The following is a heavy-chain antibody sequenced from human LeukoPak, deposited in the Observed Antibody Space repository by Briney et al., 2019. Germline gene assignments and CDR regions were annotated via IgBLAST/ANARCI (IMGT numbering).Heavy chain of an antibody. D-gene: IGHD6-19*01. CDR3: ARAWSYSTGWYNY. CDR2: ISRDSIYI. CDR1: GFTFSTYS. V-gene: IGHV3-21*01. J-gene: IGHJ4*02. Sequence: PGGSLRLSCAASGFTFSTYSMNWVRQAPGKGLEWVSSISRDSIYIYEADSVKGRFTISRDNAKNSLYLQMNSLRVEDTAVYYCARAWSYSTGWYNYWGQGTLVTVSS.